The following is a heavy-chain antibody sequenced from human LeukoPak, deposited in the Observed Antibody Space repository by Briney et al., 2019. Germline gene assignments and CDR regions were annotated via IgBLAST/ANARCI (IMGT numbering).Heavy chain of an antibody. D-gene: IGHD4-11*01. CDR2: MWYDGSNK. CDR1: GFTFNSYG. CDR3: ARGLPPVMKYYFDY. V-gene: IGHV3-33*08. J-gene: IGHJ4*02. Sequence: GPLRLSCAASGFTFNSYGMHWVRQAPGKGLEWVAVMWYDGSNKYYADSVKGRFTISRGDSKNTLYLQMNSLRAEDTAMYYCARGLPPVMKYYFDYWGQGTLVTVSS.